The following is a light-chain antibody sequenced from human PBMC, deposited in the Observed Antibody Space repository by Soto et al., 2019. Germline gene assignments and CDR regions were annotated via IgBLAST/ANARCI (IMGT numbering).Light chain of an antibody. CDR1: QSISSW. J-gene: IGKJ4*01. CDR2: DAS. Sequence: DIQMTQSPSTLSASVGDRVTITCRASQSISSWLAWYQQKPGKAPKLLIYDASSLESGFPSRFSGSGSGTEFTLTISSLQPDDFATYYCQQYNSYSPLTFGGGTKVEIK. CDR3: QQYNSYSPLT. V-gene: IGKV1-5*01.